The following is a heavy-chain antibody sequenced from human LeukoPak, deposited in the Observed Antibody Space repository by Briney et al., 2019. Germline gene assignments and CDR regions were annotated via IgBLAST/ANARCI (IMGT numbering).Heavy chain of an antibody. V-gene: IGHV4-59*01. D-gene: IGHD5-12*01. CDR3: ARVPRGGYDQGPLFDP. J-gene: IGHJ5*02. CDR2: IYYSGST. Sequence: SETLSLTCTVPGGSISSYYWSWIRQPPGKGLEWIGYIYYSGSTNYNPSLKSRVTISVDTSKNQFSLKLSSVTAADTAVYYCARVPRGGYDQGPLFDPWGQGTLVTVSS. CDR1: GGSISSYY.